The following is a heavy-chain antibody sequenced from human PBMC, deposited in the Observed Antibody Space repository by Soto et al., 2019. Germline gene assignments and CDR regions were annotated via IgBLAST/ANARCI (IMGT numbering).Heavy chain of an antibody. J-gene: IGHJ6*03. Sequence: EVQRLESGGGLVQPGGSLRLSCAASGFTFSTYAMSWVRQAPGKGLEWVSTITTSGGNTYYADSVQGRFTISRDNSKNTLYLQMNSLRAEDTAVYYCAGRYCTNGVCYTNYYYYIDVWGKGTTVTVSS. CDR2: ITTSGGNT. CDR3: AGRYCTNGVCYTNYYYYIDV. CDR1: GFTFSTYA. D-gene: IGHD2-8*01. V-gene: IGHV3-23*01.